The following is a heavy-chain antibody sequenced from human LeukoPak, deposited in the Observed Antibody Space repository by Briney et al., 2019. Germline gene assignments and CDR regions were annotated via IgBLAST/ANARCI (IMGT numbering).Heavy chain of an antibody. CDR1: GGSFSGYY. Sequence: SETLSLTCAVYGGSFSGYYWSWIRQPPGKGLEWIGEINHSGSTNYNPSLKSRVTISVDTSKNQFSLKLSSVTAADTAVYYRARVRLAAAFYWGQGTLVTVSS. V-gene: IGHV4-34*01. CDR2: INHSGST. CDR3: ARVRLAAAFY. J-gene: IGHJ4*02. D-gene: IGHD6-13*01.